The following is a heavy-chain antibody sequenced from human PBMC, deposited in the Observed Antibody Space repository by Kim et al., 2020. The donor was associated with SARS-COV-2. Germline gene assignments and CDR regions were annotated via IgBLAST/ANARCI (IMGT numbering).Heavy chain of an antibody. D-gene: IGHD3-22*01. CDR2: ISYDGSNK. V-gene: IGHV3-30*18. CDR3: AKDLYYEEFDY. Sequence: GGSLRLSCAASGFTFSSYGMHWVRQAPGKGLEWVAVISYDGSNKYYADSVKGRFTISRDNSKNTLYLQMNSLRAEDTAVYYCAKDLYYEEFDYWGQGTLVTVSS. J-gene: IGHJ4*02. CDR1: GFTFSSYG.